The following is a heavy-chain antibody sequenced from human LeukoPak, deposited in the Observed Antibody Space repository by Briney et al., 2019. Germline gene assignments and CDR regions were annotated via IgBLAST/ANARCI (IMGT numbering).Heavy chain of an antibody. D-gene: IGHD2-15*01. CDR2: VSSSSSII. J-gene: IGHJ4*02. CDR1: GFTFSSYN. V-gene: IGHV3-48*01. Sequence: GGSLRLSCAASGFTFSSYNMNWVRQAPGKGLEWLTYVSSSSSIIYSADSVKGRFTVSRDNAKNSLYLQMNSLRAEDTAVYYCAKDRTDRGYWGQGTLVTVSS. CDR3: AKDRTDRGY.